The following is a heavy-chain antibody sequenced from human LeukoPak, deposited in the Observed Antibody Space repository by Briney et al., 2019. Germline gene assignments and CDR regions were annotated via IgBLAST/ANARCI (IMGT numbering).Heavy chain of an antibody. V-gene: IGHV3-7*01. D-gene: IGHD2-15*01. CDR2: TNEDGSDK. CDR1: GFSFSNYW. Sequence: GGSLRLSCEGSGFSFSNYWMSWVRQAPGKGLEWVAHTNEDGSDKYYVDSVKGRFTISRDNAKNSLYLQMGSLRAEDTAIFYCTSWSSCSSDNCQLNYWGQGTLVTVSS. CDR3: TSWSSCSSDNCQLNY. J-gene: IGHJ4*02.